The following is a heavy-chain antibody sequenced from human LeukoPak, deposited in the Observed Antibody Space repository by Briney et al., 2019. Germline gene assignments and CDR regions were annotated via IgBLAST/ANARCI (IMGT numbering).Heavy chain of an antibody. CDR1: GGSISSYY. V-gene: IGHV4-59*08. J-gene: IGHJ5*02. Sequence: SETLSLTCTVSGGSISSYYWSWIRQPPGKGLEWIGYIYYSGSTNYNPSLKSRVTISVDTPKNQFSLKLSSVTAADTAVYYCARSDFWAPGWFDPWGQGTLVTVSS. D-gene: IGHD3-3*01. CDR2: IYYSGST. CDR3: ARSDFWAPGWFDP.